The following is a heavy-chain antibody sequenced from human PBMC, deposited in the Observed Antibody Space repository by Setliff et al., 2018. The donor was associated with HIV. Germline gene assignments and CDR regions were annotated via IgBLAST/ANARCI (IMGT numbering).Heavy chain of an antibody. J-gene: IGHJ4*02. CDR1: GGSISSGGYS. D-gene: IGHD2-21*02. CDR3: ARLSGDYYYFDS. CDR2: IYHSGST. Sequence: PSETLSLTCAVSGGSISSGGYSWSWIRQPPGKGLEWIGYIYHSGSTHYNPSLKSRVTISVDRSKNQFSLKLSSVTAADTAVYYCARLSGDYYYFDSWGQGTLVTVS. V-gene: IGHV4-30-2*01.